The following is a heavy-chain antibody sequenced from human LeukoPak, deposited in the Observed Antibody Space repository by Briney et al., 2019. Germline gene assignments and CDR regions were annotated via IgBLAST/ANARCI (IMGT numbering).Heavy chain of an antibody. Sequence: ASVKVSCKASGYTFTSYYMHWVRQAPGQGHEWMGRIDPSDGSTRYAQKFQGRVTITTDESTSTAYMELSSLRSEDTAVYYCARDAQGYCSGGSCYSEGYYYYYMDVWGKGTTVTVSS. CDR2: IDPSDGST. D-gene: IGHD2-15*01. CDR1: GYTFTSYY. CDR3: ARDAQGYCSGGSCYSEGYYYYYMDV. J-gene: IGHJ6*03. V-gene: IGHV1-46*01.